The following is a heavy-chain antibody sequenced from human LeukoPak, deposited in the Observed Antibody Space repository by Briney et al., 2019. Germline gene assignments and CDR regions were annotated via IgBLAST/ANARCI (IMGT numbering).Heavy chain of an antibody. CDR1: GGSINSGSYY. CDR3: ARVDYYDSSGFDY. CDR2: ISHSGST. J-gene: IGHJ4*02. Sequence: SETLSLTCTVSGGSINSGSYYWSWIRQPPGKGLEWIGYISHSGSTYYNPSLKSRVTISIDRSQTQFSLKLSSVTAADTAVYYCARVDYYDSSGFDYWGQGTLVTVSS. V-gene: IGHV4-30-2*01. D-gene: IGHD3-22*01.